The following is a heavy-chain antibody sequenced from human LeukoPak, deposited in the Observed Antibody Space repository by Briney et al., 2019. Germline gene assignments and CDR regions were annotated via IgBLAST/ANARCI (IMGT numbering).Heavy chain of an antibody. Sequence: SETLSLTCTVSGGSISSGSCCWSWIRQAAGKGLEWIGRIDTSGGNNYNPSLKSRVTISIDTSKNQVSLKVSSVTAADTAVYYCARDKTRWYFDLWGRGTLVTVSS. V-gene: IGHV4-61*02. CDR2: IDTSGGN. CDR3: ARDKTRWYFDL. CDR1: GGSISSGSCC. J-gene: IGHJ2*01.